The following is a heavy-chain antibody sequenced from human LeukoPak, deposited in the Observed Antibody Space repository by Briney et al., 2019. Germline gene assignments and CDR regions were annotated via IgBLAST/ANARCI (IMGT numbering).Heavy chain of an antibody. Sequence: SETLSLTCAVYGGSFTDYYWNWVRQPPGKGLEWIGDIVHSGSTNYNPSLKRRVTMSVDTPKNQVSLKLTSVTAADTAVYYCARGRRLLYVSPPVFALDMWGQGTKVTVSS. V-gene: IGHV4-34*01. J-gene: IGHJ3*02. CDR3: ARGRRLLYVSPPVFALDM. CDR2: IVHSGST. CDR1: GGSFTDYY. D-gene: IGHD2-8*01.